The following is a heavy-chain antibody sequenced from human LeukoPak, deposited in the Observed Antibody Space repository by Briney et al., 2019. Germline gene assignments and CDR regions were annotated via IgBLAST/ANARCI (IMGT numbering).Heavy chain of an antibody. CDR1: GYTFAGYY. CDR2: INPNSGGT. J-gene: IGHJ4*02. V-gene: IGHV1-2*02. Sequence: ASVKVSCKASGYTFAGYYMHWVRPAPGQGLEWMGWINPNSGGTNYAQKFQGRVTMTRDTSISTAYMELSRLRSDDTAVYYCARVRCSSTSCYNDYWGQGTLVTVSS. CDR3: ARVRCSSTSCYNDY. D-gene: IGHD2-2*02.